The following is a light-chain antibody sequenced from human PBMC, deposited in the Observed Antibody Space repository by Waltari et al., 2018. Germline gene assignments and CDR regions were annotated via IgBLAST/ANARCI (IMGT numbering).Light chain of an antibody. CDR1: QSVSSY. V-gene: IGKV3-11*01. Sequence: EIVLTQSPATLSFSPGERATPPCRASQSVSSYLAWYQQKPGQTPRLLIYDTSFRAAGIPDRFSGRGSGTDFTLTISSVEPEDSAVYYCQQRRNWPRLFTFGGGTKVEIK. CDR3: QQRRNWPRLFT. CDR2: DTS. J-gene: IGKJ4*01.